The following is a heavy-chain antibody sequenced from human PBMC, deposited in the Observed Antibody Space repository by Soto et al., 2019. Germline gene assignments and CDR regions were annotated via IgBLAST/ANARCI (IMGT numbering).Heavy chain of an antibody. CDR2: IWYDGSNK. D-gene: IGHD4-17*01. CDR1: GFTFSNYV. V-gene: IGHV3-33*01. J-gene: IGHJ4*02. CDR3: ARKGDYGDYADY. Sequence: GGSLRLSCAASGFTFSNYVMYWVRQAPGKGLERVALIWYDGSNKYYADSVKCRFTISRDNSKNTLYLQMNSLRAEDTAVYYCARKGDYGDYADYWGQGTLVTVSS.